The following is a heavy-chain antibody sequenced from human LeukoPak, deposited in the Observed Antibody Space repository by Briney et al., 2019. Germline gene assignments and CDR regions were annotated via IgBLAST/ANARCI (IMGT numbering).Heavy chain of an antibody. CDR3: ARQYCSGGSCYSGYYYYGMDV. Sequence: SETLSLTCTVSGGSISSSSYYWSWIRQPPGKGLEWIGYIYYSGSTNYNPSLKSRITISVDTSKNQFSLKLSSVTAADTAVYYCARQYCSGGSCYSGYYYYGMDVWGQGTTVTVSS. CDR2: IYYSGST. J-gene: IGHJ6*02. D-gene: IGHD2-15*01. CDR1: GGSISSSSYY. V-gene: IGHV4-61*05.